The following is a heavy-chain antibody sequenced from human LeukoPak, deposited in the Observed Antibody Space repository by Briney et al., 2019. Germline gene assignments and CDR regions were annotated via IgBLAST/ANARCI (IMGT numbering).Heavy chain of an antibody. Sequence: GGSLRLSCAASGFSFSSYWMSWVRQAPGKGLEWVANIKEDGSEKYYVDSVKSRFTISRDNAKKSLYLQMNSLRAEDTAVYYCARDRPVFGGDCRGGSCYDYWGQGILVIVSS. CDR1: GFSFSSYW. CDR3: ARDRPVFGGDCRGGSCYDY. CDR2: IKEDGSEK. V-gene: IGHV3-7*01. J-gene: IGHJ4*02. D-gene: IGHD2-15*01.